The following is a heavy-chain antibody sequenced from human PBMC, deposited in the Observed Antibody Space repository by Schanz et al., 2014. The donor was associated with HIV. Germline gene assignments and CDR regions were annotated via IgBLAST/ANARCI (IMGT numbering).Heavy chain of an antibody. Sequence: EVQLLESGGGLVQPGKSLRLSCAASGFPFSNFAMSWVRQDPGRGLEWVSAISTGGERTFYADSVKGRFTISRDNSKNTLYLQMNSLRAEDTAIYHCGTYNYGSGHDYWGQGTLVTVSS. CDR2: ISTGGERT. CDR1: GFPFSNFA. J-gene: IGHJ4*02. D-gene: IGHD3-10*01. V-gene: IGHV3-23*01. CDR3: GTYNYGSGHDY.